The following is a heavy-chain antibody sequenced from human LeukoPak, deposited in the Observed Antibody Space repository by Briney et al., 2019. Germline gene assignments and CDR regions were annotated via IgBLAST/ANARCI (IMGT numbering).Heavy chain of an antibody. V-gene: IGHV3-33*06. CDR3: AKDVFRYQLLYLDY. D-gene: IGHD2-2*01. J-gene: IGHJ4*02. CDR2: IWYDGSNK. Sequence: GGSLRLSCAASGFTFSSYGMHWVRQAPGKGLEWVAVIWYDGSNKYYADSVKGRFTISRDNSKNTLYLQMNSLRAEDTAVYYCAKDVFRYQLLYLDYWGQGTLVTLSS. CDR1: GFTFSSYG.